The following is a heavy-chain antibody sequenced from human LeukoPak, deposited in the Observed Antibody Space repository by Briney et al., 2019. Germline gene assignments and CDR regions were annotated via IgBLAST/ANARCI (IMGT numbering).Heavy chain of an antibody. Sequence: SETLSLTCTVSGGSISTYYWSWIRQPPGKGLEWIGYIYYSGSINYNPSLKSRVTISVDTSKNHFSLKLSSVTAADTAVYYCARFRGYSYGTTFLDYWGQGTLVTVSS. D-gene: IGHD5-18*01. CDR1: GGSISTYY. J-gene: IGHJ4*02. CDR3: ARFRGYSYGTTFLDY. V-gene: IGHV4-59*08. CDR2: IYYSGSI.